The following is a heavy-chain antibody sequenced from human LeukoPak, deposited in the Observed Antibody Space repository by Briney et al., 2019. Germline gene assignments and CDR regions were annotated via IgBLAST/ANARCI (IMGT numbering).Heavy chain of an antibody. CDR2: INPNSGGT. V-gene: IGHV1-2*02. D-gene: IGHD3-22*01. CDR1: GYTFTGYY. J-gene: IGHJ3*02. CDR3: ARERVRGYYDSSGYSPDAFGI. Sequence: ASVKVSCKASGYTFTGYYMHWVRQAPGQGLEWMGWINPNSGGTNYAQKFQGRVTMTRDTSISTAYMELSRLRSDDTAVYYCARERVRGYYDSSGYSPDAFGIWGQGTMVPVSS.